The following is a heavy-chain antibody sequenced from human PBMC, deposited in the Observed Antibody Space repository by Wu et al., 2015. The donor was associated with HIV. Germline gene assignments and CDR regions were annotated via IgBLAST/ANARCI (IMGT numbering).Heavy chain of an antibody. CDR2: IDPSGGRS. J-gene: IGHJ4*02. D-gene: IGHD6-19*01. V-gene: IGHV1-46*01. Sequence: QVQLVQSGAEVKKPGASVKLYCKTSGYSFTTYYLHWVRQAPGQGLEWMGIIDPSGGRSSYAQKFQGRLNMTGDTSTSTLYMELYSLRSEDTAVYYCARQRAYTSGWYIFDYWGQGTLVTVSS. CDR3: ARQRAYTSGWYIFDY. CDR1: GYSFTTYY.